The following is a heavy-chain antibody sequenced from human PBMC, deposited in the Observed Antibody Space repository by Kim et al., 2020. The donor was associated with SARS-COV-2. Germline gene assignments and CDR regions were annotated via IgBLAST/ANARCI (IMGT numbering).Heavy chain of an antibody. CDR2: ISYDGSNK. Sequence: GGSLRLSCAASGFTFSSYAMHWVRQAPGKGLEWVALISYDGSNKNSEDSVKGRFTFSRDNSKTTLYLQMNSLSAEDTAVSYCANSKLRILAQGPVVTVS. V-gene: IGHV3-30*18. CDR1: GFTFSSYA. CDR3: ANSKLRI. J-gene: IGHJ3*02. D-gene: IGHD2-15*01.